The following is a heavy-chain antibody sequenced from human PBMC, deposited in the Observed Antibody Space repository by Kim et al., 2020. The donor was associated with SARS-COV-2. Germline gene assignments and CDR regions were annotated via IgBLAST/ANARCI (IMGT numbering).Heavy chain of an antibody. CDR1: GYTFTDYD. Sequence: ASVKVSCKAAGYTFTDYDINWLRQATGQGPEWMGWMNPYSGNTGYAQNFQGRVTMTRDTTVNTAYLDLSGLRSDDRAVYYCARGDRYCSSSSCYNYWGQGTLVTVSS. J-gene: IGHJ4*02. CDR3: ARGDRYCSSSSCYNY. V-gene: IGHV1-8*01. CDR2: MNPYSGNT. D-gene: IGHD2-2*02.